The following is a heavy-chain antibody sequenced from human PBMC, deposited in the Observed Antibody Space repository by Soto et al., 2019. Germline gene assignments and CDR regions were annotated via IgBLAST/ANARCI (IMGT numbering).Heavy chain of an antibody. J-gene: IGHJ4*02. D-gene: IGHD3-9*01. Sequence: SETLSLTCTVSGGSISSYYWSWIRQPPGKGLEWIGYIYYSGSTNYNPSLKSRVTISVDTSKNQFSLKLSSVTAADTAVYYCARARKGDWLFLGYWGQGTLVTVSS. V-gene: IGHV4-59*01. CDR3: ARARKGDWLFLGY. CDR1: GGSISSYY. CDR2: IYYSGST.